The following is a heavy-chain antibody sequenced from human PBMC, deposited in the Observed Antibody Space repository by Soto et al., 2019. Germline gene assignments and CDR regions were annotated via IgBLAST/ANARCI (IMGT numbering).Heavy chain of an antibody. J-gene: IGHJ4*02. CDR3: AHRPRGYSYHFDY. Sequence: QITLKESGPTLVKPTQTLTLTCTFSGFSLSTRGVGVGWIRQPPGKALEWLALIYWDDDEGYSPSLKSRLTITKDPSKIQVVLTITNMDPVDTATYYCAHRPRGYSYHFDYWGQGTLVTVSS. V-gene: IGHV2-5*02. CDR1: GFSLSTRGVG. CDR2: IYWDDDE. D-gene: IGHD5-18*01.